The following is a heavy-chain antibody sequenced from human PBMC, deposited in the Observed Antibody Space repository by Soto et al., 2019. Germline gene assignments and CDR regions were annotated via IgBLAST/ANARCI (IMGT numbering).Heavy chain of an antibody. Sequence: PTLVNPTQTLTLTCTFSGFSLSTSGVGVGWIRQPPGEALEWLALIYWDDFKHFSPSLESRLTITKDTSKNQVVLTMTNMYPLDTATYYCVHKGGGDRILDYWGQGTLVTVSS. CDR3: VHKGGGDRILDY. CDR2: IYWDDFK. D-gene: IGHD3-16*01. CDR1: GFSLSTSGVG. V-gene: IGHV2-5*02. J-gene: IGHJ4*02.